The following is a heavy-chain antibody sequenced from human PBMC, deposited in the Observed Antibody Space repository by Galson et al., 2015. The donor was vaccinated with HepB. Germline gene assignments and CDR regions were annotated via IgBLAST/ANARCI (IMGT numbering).Heavy chain of an antibody. CDR3: ARQGSGSTPNYYGMDV. V-gene: IGHV5-51*01. CDR1: GYDFTLHW. D-gene: IGHD3-10*01. CDR2: IYPRSSDT. J-gene: IGHJ6*02. Sequence: QSGAEVKESGESLKISCKGSGYDFTLHWIAWVRQMPGEGLEWMGIIYPRSSDTKYSPSFQGHVTISADKSISTAYLQWSSLKASDTAMYYCARQGSGSTPNYYGMDVWGQGTTVTVSS.